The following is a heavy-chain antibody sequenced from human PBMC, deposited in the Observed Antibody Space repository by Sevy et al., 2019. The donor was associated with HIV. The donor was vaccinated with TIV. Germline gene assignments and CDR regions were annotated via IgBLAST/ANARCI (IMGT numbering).Heavy chain of an antibody. CDR3: AKDLRTVLRFLEWSFDY. V-gene: IGHV3-30*18. CDR2: ISYDGSNK. J-gene: IGHJ4*02. D-gene: IGHD3-3*01. Sequence: EGSLRLSCAASGFTFSSYGMHWVRQAPGKGLEWVAVISYDGSNKYYADSVKGRFTISRDNSKNTLYLQMNSLRAEGTAVYYCAKDLRTVLRFLEWSFDYWGQGTLVTVSS. CDR1: GFTFSSYG.